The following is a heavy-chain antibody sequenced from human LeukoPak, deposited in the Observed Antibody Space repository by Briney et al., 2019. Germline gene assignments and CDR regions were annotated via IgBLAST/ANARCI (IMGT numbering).Heavy chain of an antibody. CDR1: GGSISTSSYY. CDR3: ASWRGFGELTL. D-gene: IGHD3-10*01. J-gene: IGHJ4*02. Sequence: SETLSLTCTVSGGSISTSSYYSGWVRQPPGKGLEWIGNIFYSGSTYYSPSLKSRVTISLDTSRNQFSLKLNSVTAADTAGYYCASWRGFGELTLWGQGTLVTVPS. V-gene: IGHV4-39*07. CDR2: IFYSGST.